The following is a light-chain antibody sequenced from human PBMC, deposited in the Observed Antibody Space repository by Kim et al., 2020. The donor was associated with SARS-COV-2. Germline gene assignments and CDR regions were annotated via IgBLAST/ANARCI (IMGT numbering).Light chain of an antibody. V-gene: IGKV3-15*01. CDR2: GAS. J-gene: IGKJ1*01. CDR3: QQYNTWPQ. Sequence: EIVMTQSPATLSVSPGERVTLSCRASQSVRSYLAWYQQKPGQAPRLLIYGASTRATGIPARFSGSGSGTQFTLSISSLQSEDSAVYYCQQYNTWPQFGQGTKVDIK. CDR1: QSVRSY.